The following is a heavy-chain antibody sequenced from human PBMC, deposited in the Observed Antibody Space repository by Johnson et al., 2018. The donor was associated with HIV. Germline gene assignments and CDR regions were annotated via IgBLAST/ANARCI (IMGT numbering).Heavy chain of an antibody. V-gene: IGHV3-23*04. J-gene: IGHJ3*02. CDR1: GFTFSSSA. Sequence: VQLVESGGGLLQPGGSLRLSCVASGFTFSSSAMSWVRQAPGKGLEWVSVISEGGNSAYYTDSVEGRFTIPRDNSKNTLYLQMYGLRADDTAVYYCANLLTTVTSRWRSALDIWGQGTMVIVSS. CDR3: ANLLTTVTSRWRSALDI. CDR2: ISEGGNSA. D-gene: IGHD4-17*01.